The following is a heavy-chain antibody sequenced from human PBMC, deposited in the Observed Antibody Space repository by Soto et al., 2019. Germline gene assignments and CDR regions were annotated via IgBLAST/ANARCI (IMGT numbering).Heavy chain of an antibody. CDR1: GFTFSSYS. V-gene: IGHV3-21*01. D-gene: IGHD1-26*01. CDR2: ISSSSSYI. Sequence: PGGSLRLSCAASGFTFSSYSMNWVRQAPGKGLEWVSSISSSSSYIYYADSVKGRFTISRDNAKNSLYLQMNSLRAEDTAVYYCAKVGGGYYYGMDVWGQGTTVTVSS. J-gene: IGHJ6*02. CDR3: AKVGGGYYYGMDV.